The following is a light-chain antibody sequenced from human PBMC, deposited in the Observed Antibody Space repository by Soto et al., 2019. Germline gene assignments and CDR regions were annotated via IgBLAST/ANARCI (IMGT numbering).Light chain of an antibody. CDR3: SSYTTSNALHYV. V-gene: IGLV2-14*01. CDR2: DVS. J-gene: IGLJ1*01. Sequence: QSALTQPASVSGSPGQSITISCTGTSSDVGDYNYVSWYQQHPGKAPKLMIFDVSNRPSGVSNRFSGSKSGNTASLTISGLQAEDETDHYCSSYTTSNALHYVFGTGTKLTVL. CDR1: SSDVGDYNY.